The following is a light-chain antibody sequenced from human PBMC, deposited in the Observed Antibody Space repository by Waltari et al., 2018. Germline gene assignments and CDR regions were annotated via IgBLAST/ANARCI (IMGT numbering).Light chain of an antibody. Sequence: SSELTQDPAVSVALGQTVRITCQGDSLRSSSASWYQQKTGQAPVLVIYVKNNRPSGSPDRFSGFSSGNTASLTITGAQAEDEADYYCNSRDSSGNHLVFGGGTKLTVL. CDR3: NSRDSSGNHLV. CDR1: SLRSSS. V-gene: IGLV3-19*01. CDR2: VKN. J-gene: IGLJ2*01.